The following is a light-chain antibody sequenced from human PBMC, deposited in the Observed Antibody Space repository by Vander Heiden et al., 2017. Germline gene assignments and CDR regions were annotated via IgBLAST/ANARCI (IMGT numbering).Light chain of an antibody. Sequence: DIVIPQSPALLPVSLSERATINCKSSQSVLKNTNNKNYLSWYQVKPGQPPKLLIYWASTRESGVPDRFSGSESGTDFSLTISSLQAEDVAVYYCHQYYTTPRTFGQGTKLEI. V-gene: IGKV4-1*01. CDR2: WAS. CDR3: HQYYTTPRT. CDR1: QSVLKNTNNKNY. J-gene: IGKJ1*01.